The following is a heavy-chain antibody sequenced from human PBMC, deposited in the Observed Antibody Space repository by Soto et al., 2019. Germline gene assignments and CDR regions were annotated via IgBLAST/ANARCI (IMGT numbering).Heavy chain of an antibody. J-gene: IGHJ6*02. CDR2: INPNSGGT. Sequence: ASVKVSCKASGYTFTGPYIHWVRQAPGQGLEWMGWINPNSGGTNFAQNFQGRVTMTRDTSISTVYMELNSLRSDDTAVYYCARAYYDNSGYPLGGMDVWGQGTMVTVSS. CDR1: GYTFTGPY. V-gene: IGHV1-2*02. D-gene: IGHD3-22*01. CDR3: ARAYYDNSGYPLGGMDV.